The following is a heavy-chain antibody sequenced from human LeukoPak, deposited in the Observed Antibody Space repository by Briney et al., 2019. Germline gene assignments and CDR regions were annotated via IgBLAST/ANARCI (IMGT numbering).Heavy chain of an antibody. J-gene: IGHJ4*02. CDR2: LYSDGNT. V-gene: IGHV3-53*01. CDR3: XXGVXXXXXXTLAY. Sequence: GGSLRLSCAASGFTVITNDMTWVRQAPGKGLEWVSVLYSDGNTKYADSVQGRFTISRDNSKNTLYLEMNSLSPDDTAVYYCXXGVXXXXXXTLAYXXQGTLVTVSS. CDR1: GFTVITND. D-gene: IGHD3-16*01.